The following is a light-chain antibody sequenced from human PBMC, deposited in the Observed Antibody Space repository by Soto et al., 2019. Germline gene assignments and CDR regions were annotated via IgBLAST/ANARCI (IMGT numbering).Light chain of an antibody. Sequence: QSVLTQPRSVSGSPGQSVTISCTGASSDVGGYNYVSWYQQHPGKAPKLMIYDVTKRPSGLPDRFSGSKSGNTASLTISGLQAEDEADYYCCSYATEYTYVFGTGTKLTVL. CDR3: CSYATEYTYV. V-gene: IGLV2-11*01. CDR2: DVT. CDR1: SSDVGGYNY. J-gene: IGLJ1*01.